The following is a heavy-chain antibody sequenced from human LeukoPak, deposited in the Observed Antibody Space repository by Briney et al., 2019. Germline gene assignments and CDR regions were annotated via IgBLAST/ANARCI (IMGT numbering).Heavy chain of an antibody. CDR3: ARAMAPSGYYDY. Sequence: SVKVSCKXSGGTFSSYAISWVRQAPGQGLEWMGRIIPIFGTANYAQKFQGRVTITTDESTSTAYMELSSLRSEDTAVYYCARAMAPSGYYDYWGQGTLVTVSS. CDR1: GGTFSSYA. J-gene: IGHJ4*02. CDR2: IIPIFGTA. V-gene: IGHV1-69*05. D-gene: IGHD3-22*01.